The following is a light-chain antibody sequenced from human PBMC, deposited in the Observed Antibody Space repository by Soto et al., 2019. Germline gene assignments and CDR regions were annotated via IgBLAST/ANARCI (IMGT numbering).Light chain of an antibody. V-gene: IGKV3-20*01. CDR2: GPS. Sequence: DIVLTQSPGTLSLSPGDRATLSCRASQSVRSSYLAWYQQKPGQAPGLLIYGPSNRATGIPDRFSGSGSATDFTLTISRLEPEDFAVYYCQQYDTSPLTFGGGTKVDIK. CDR3: QQYDTSPLT. CDR1: QSVRSSY. J-gene: IGKJ4*01.